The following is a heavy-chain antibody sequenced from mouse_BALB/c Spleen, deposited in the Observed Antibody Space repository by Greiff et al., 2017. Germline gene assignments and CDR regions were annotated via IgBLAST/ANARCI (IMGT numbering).Heavy chain of an antibody. V-gene: IGHV5-17*02. CDR1: GFTFSSFG. J-gene: IGHJ4*01. D-gene: IGHD2-12*01. CDR3: ARVYVYAMDD. CDR2: ISSGSSTI. Sequence: EVKVVESGGGLVQPGGSRKLSCAASGFTFSSFGMHWVRQAPEKGLEWVAYISSGSSTIYYADTVKGRFTISRDNPKNTLFLQMTSLRSEDTAMYYCARVYVYAMDDWGQGTSVTVSS.